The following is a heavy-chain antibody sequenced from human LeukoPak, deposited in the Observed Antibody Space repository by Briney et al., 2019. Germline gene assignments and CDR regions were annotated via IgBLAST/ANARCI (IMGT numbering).Heavy chain of an antibody. Sequence: SETLSLTCTVSGGSISSYYWSWIRQPPGKGLEWIGYIYYSGSTNYNPSLKSRVTISVDTSKNQFSLKLSSVTAADTAVYYCARARSGHTDFDYWGQGTLVTVSS. V-gene: IGHV4-59*01. CDR2: IYYSGST. CDR1: GGSISSYY. D-gene: IGHD2-15*01. J-gene: IGHJ4*02. CDR3: ARARSGHTDFDY.